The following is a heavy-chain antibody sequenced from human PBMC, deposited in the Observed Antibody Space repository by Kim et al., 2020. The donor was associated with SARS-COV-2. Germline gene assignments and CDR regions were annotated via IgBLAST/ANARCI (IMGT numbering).Heavy chain of an antibody. Sequence: SETLSLTCAVYGGSFSGYYWSWIRQPPGKGLEWIGEINHSGSTNYNPSLKSRVTISVDTSKNQFSLKLSSVTAADTAVYYCARGPRYFDWLLGVRNWFDPWGQGTLVTVSS. CDR3: ARGPRYFDWLLGVRNWFDP. CDR2: INHSGST. J-gene: IGHJ5*02. CDR1: GGSFSGYY. D-gene: IGHD3-9*01. V-gene: IGHV4-34*01.